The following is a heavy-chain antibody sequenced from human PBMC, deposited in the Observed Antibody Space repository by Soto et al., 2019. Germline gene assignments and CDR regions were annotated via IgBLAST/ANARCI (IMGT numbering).Heavy chain of an antibody. CDR2: INGDGVGT. J-gene: IGHJ4*02. Sequence: EVQLVESGGGLVQPGGSLRLSCAASGFTLSGSWMHWVRQAPGKGLVWVSRINGDGVGTSYAVFVKGRCTISRDDAKNTLFLQMNGLRAEDTAVYYCVRGIYGSGTANDYWGQGTLVTVSS. CDR1: GFTLSGSW. D-gene: IGHD3-10*01. V-gene: IGHV3-74*01. CDR3: VRGIYGSGTANDY.